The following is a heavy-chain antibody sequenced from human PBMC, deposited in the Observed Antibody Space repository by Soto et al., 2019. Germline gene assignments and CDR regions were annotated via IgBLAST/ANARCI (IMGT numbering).Heavy chain of an antibody. CDR3: ARDRSSSWYSGEYYYYGMDV. D-gene: IGHD6-13*01. J-gene: IGHJ6*02. CDR1: GFTFSSYG. Sequence: GGSLRLSCAASGFTFSSYGMHWVRQAPGKGLEWVAVIWYDGSNKYYADSVKGRFTISRDNSKNTLYLQMNSLRAEDTAVYYCARDRSSSWYSGEYYYYGMDVWGQGTTVTVSS. CDR2: IWYDGSNK. V-gene: IGHV3-33*01.